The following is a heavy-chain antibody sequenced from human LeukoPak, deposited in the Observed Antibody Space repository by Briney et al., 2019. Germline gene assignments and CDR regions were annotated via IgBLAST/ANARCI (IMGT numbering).Heavy chain of an antibody. Sequence: ASVKVSCKASGYTFTGYYMHWVRQAPGQGLEWMGWINPNSGGTNYAQKFQGRVTMTRDTSISTAYMELSRLRSDDTAVYYCAREKQDIVATIMRSWFDPWGQGTLVTVSS. D-gene: IGHD5-12*01. CDR3: AREKQDIVATIMRSWFDP. V-gene: IGHV1-2*02. J-gene: IGHJ5*02. CDR1: GYTFTGYY. CDR2: INPNSGGT.